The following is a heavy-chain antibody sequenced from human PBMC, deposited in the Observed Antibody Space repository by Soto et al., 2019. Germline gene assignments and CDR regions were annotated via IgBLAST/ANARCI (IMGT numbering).Heavy chain of an antibody. V-gene: IGHV4-38-2*02. CDR2: IDYSGRT. CDR1: GYLISSGYY. D-gene: IGHD3-22*01. Sequence: KPSETLSLTCSVSGYLISSGYYWGWVRQTPGKGLEWLGSIDYSGRTYKNPSLKSRVSASVDLSKNQLSLNLRSVTDAGTAVYFCARALSGGYDSYYFGYWGQGTLVTVSS. CDR3: ARALSGGYDSYYFGY. J-gene: IGHJ4*02.